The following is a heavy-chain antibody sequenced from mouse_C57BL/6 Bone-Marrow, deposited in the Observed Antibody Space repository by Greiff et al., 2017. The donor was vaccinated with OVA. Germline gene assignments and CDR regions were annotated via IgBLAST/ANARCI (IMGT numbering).Heavy chain of an antibody. V-gene: IGHV5-17*01. J-gene: IGHJ2*01. CDR2: ISSGSSTI. D-gene: IGHD2-4*01. Sequence: DVHLVESGGGLVKPGGSLQLSCAASGFTFSDYGMHWVRQAPEKGLEWVAYISSGSSTIYYADTVKGRFTISRDNAKNTLFLQMTSLRSEDTAMYYCARSDYDYFDYWGQGTTLTVSS. CDR3: ARSDYDYFDY. CDR1: GFTFSDYG.